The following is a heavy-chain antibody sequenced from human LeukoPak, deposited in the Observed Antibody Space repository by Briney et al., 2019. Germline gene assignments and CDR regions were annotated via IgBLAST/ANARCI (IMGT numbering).Heavy chain of an antibody. J-gene: IGHJ4*02. CDR2: LTTAGGNT. CDR3: AKARSSWAGYFDY. V-gene: IGHV3-23*01. D-gene: IGHD6-13*01. CDR1: GFTFSSYA. Sequence: GGSLRLSCVASGFTFSSYAMSWVRQAPGKGLEWVSTLTTAGGNTYYADSVRGRFTISRDNFKNTLYLQMGSLRAEDTAVYYCAKARSSWAGYFDYWGQGALVTVSS.